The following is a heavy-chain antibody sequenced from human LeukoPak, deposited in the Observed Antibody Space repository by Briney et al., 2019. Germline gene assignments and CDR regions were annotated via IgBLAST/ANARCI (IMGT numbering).Heavy chain of an antibody. J-gene: IGHJ4*02. V-gene: IGHV3-23*01. D-gene: IGHD3-10*01. Sequence: GGSLRLSCATSGFTFGGYAMTWVRQAPGKGLEWVSSISSSGGNTFYADSLTGRFTLSRDNSKNTLYLQMNSLRAEDTAVYYCAKENSGSSPFDYWGQGTLVTVSS. CDR3: AKENSGSSPFDY. CDR1: GFTFGGYA. CDR2: ISSSGGNT.